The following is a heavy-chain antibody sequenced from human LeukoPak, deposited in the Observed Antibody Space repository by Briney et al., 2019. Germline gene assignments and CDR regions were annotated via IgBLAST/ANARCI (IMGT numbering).Heavy chain of an antibody. V-gene: IGHV3-23*01. D-gene: IGHD3-22*01. J-gene: IGHJ4*02. Sequence: PGGSLRLSCAASGFSFGAYIMNWVRQAPGKGLEWVSGISGSGDNTYYADSVKGRFTISRDNSKNTLYVQVNSLGTEDTAAYYCAKGSYYDSSGSFYFDYWGQGTLVTVSP. CDR3: AKGSYYDSSGSFYFDY. CDR1: GFSFGAYI. CDR2: ISGSGDNT.